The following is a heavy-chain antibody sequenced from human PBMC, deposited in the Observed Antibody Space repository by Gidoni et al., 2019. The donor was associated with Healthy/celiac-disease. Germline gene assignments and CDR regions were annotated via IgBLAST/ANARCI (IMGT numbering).Heavy chain of an antibody. J-gene: IGHJ2*01. CDR3: AKDPLMTTVVKGDFDL. V-gene: IGHV3-23*01. CDR1: GFTFSSYA. CDR2: ISGSGGST. Sequence: EVQLLESGGGLVQPGGSLRLSCAASGFTFSSYAMSWVRQAPGKGLEWVSAISGSGGSTYYADSVKGRFTISRDNSKNTLYLQMNSLRAEDTAVYYCAKDPLMTTVVKGDFDLWGRGTLVTVSS. D-gene: IGHD4-17*01.